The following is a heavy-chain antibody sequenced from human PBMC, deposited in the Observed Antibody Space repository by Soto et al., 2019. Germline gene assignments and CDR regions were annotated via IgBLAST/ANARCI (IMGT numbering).Heavy chain of an antibody. V-gene: IGHV3-21*01. D-gene: IGHD2-15*01. J-gene: IGHJ6*03. CDR1: GFTFSSYG. CDR3: ARDGSEGSGEIGYYYYMDV. Sequence: EMQLVESGGGLVKPGGSLRLSCAASGFTFSSYGLNWVRQAPGKGLEWVSSITSSGASIYYADSVKGRFTISRDNAKNSLYLQMNSLRAGDTAVYYCARDGSEGSGEIGYYYYMDVWGKGTTATVSS. CDR2: ITSSGASI.